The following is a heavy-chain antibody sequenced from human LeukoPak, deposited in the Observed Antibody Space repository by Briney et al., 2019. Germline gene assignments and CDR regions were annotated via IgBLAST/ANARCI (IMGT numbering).Heavy chain of an antibody. CDR1: GFTFSSYS. V-gene: IGHV3-21*01. D-gene: IGHD2-2*01. CDR2: ISSSSSYI. J-gene: IGHJ4*02. CDR3: ARDAIGYCSSTSCYGDY. Sequence: GGSLRLSCAASGFTFSSYSMNWVRQAPGKGLEWVSSISSSSSYIYYADSAKGRFTISRDNAKNSLYLQMNSLRAEDTAVYYCARDAIGYCSSTSCYGDYWGQGTLVTVSS.